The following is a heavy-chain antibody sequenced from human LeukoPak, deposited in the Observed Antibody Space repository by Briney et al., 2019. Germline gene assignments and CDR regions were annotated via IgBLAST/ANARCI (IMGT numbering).Heavy chain of an antibody. CDR3: TRTMTGRGDFDY. J-gene: IGHJ4*02. Sequence: PGGSLRLSCAASGFTFSSYAMSWVRQAPEKGLEWVGFIRSKATGGTTDYAASVKGRFTISTDESKSIAYLQMNSLKIEDTAIYYCTRTMTGRGDFDYWGQGTLVTVSS. CDR2: IRSKATGGTT. CDR1: GFTFSSYA. V-gene: IGHV3-49*04. D-gene: IGHD3-9*01.